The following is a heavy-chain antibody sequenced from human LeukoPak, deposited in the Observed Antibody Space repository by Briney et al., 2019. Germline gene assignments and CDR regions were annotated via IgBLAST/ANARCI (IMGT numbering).Heavy chain of an antibody. CDR2: IYYSGST. J-gene: IGHJ5*02. CDR1: GGSISSGDYY. V-gene: IGHV4-30-4*08. D-gene: IGHD2-2*01. Sequence: SQTLSLTCTVSGGSISSGDYYWSWIRQPPGKGLEWIRYIYYSGSTYYNPSLKSRVTISVDTSKNQFSLKLSSVTAADTAVYYCARGGSGCNSTSCLRGFDPWGQGTLVTVSS. CDR3: ARGGSGCNSTSCLRGFDP.